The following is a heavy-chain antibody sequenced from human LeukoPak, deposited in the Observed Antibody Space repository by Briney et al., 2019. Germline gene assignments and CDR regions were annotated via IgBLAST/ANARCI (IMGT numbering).Heavy chain of an antibody. J-gene: IGHJ3*02. CDR3: AKEAFPECGGDCYDAFDI. CDR1: GFTFSSYG. CDR2: IRYDGSNK. Sequence: GGSLRLSCAASGFTFSSYGMHWVRQAPGKGLEWVAFIRYDGSNKYYADSVKGRFTISRDNSKNTLYLQMNSLRAEDTAVYYCAKEAFPECGGDCYDAFDIWGQGTMVTVSS. D-gene: IGHD2-21*01. V-gene: IGHV3-30*02.